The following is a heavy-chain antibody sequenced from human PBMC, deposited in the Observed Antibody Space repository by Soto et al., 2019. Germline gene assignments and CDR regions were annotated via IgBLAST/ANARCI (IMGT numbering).Heavy chain of an antibody. D-gene: IGHD4-17*01. CDR2: IYYSGST. CDR3: ARDSRRSYYYYGMDV. CDR1: GGSISSGGYY. J-gene: IGHJ6*02. V-gene: IGHV4-31*03. Sequence: SETLSLTCTVSGGSISSGGYYWSWIRQHPGKGLEWIGYIYYSGSTYYNPSLKSRVTISVDTSKNQFSLKLSSVTAADTAVYYCARDSRRSYYYYGMDVWGQGTTVTVSS.